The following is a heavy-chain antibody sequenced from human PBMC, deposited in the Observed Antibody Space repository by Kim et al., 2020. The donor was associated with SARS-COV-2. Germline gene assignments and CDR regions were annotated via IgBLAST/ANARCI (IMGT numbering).Heavy chain of an antibody. CDR1: GGTFSSYA. CDR2: IIPILGIA. J-gene: IGHJ5*02. D-gene: IGHD4-17*01. CDR3: ARNLLYGDYDTLWFDP. Sequence: SVKVSCKASGGTFSSYAISWVRQAPGQGLEWMGRIIPILGIANYAQKFQGRVTITADKSTSTAYMELSSLRSEDTAVYYCARNLLYGDYDTLWFDPWGQGTLVTVSS. V-gene: IGHV1-69*04.